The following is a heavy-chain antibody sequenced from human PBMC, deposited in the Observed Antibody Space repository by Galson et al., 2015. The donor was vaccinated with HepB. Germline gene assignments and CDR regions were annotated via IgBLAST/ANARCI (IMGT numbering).Heavy chain of an antibody. J-gene: IGHJ4*02. Sequence: SLRLSCAASGFSFSGYWMHWVRQAPGKGLVWVSRINSDGLNTNYVDSVKGRFTISRDNAMDTLHLQMNSLRVEDTAVYYCLSKLNKPGTYWGQGTLVTVSS. CDR2: INSDGLNT. CDR3: LSKLNKPGTY. CDR1: GFSFSGYW. D-gene: IGHD1-14*01. V-gene: IGHV3-74*01.